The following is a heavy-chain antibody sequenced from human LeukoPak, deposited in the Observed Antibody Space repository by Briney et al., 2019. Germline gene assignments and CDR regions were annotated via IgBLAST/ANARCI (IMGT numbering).Heavy chain of an antibody. J-gene: IGHJ4*02. CDR1: GGSISSYY. CDR3: ARDYGSYDILTGYYPVGYFDY. V-gene: IGHV4-59*01. Sequence: SETLSLTCTVSGGSISSYYWSWIRQPPGKGLEWIGFIYDSGNTNNNPSLKSRVTMSVDTSKNQFSLKLSSVTAADTAVYYCARDYGSYDILTGYYPVGYFDYWGQGTLVTVSS. D-gene: IGHD3-9*01. CDR2: IYDSGNT.